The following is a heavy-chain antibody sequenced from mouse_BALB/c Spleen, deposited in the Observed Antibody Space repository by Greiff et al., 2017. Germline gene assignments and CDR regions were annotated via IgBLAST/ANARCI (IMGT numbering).Heavy chain of an antibody. CDR2: ISDGGSYT. D-gene: IGHD1-1*01. V-gene: IGHV5-4*02. CDR1: GFTFSDYY. J-gene: IGHJ2*01. Sequence: EVKLVESGGGLVKPGGSLKLSCAASGFTFSDYYMYWVRQTPEKRLEWVATISDGGSYTYYPDSVKGRFTISRDNAKNNLYLQMSSLKSEDTAMYYCARGGYGSSIDYWGQGTTLTVSS. CDR3: ARGGYGSSIDY.